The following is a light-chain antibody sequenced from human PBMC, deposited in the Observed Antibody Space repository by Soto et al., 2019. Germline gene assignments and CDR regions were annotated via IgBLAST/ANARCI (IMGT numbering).Light chain of an antibody. CDR3: NSYTSSSTYV. V-gene: IGLV2-14*01. Sequence: QSVLTQPASVSGSPGQSITISCTGTSSDICDYNYVSWYQQHPGKAPKLMIYEVTNRPSGVSNRFSGSKSGNTASLTISGLQAEYEADYYCNSYTSSSTYVFGTWTKVTVL. J-gene: IGLJ1*01. CDR2: EVT. CDR1: SSDICDYNY.